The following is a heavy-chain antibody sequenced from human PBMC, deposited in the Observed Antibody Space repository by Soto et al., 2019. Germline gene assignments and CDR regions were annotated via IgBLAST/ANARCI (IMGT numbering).Heavy chain of an antibody. D-gene: IGHD2-15*01. V-gene: IGHV6-1*01. J-gene: IGHJ6*02. CDR3: ARVHCSAGTCLDGLDF. CDR1: GDSVSSNGAC. Sequence: SQTLSLTCVISGDSVSSNGACWNWVRQSPSRGLQWLGRIYYRAKWFHDYAASVESRMAINPDTSRNQFSLQLNYVTPEDTAVYYCARVHCSAGTCLDGLDFWGQGTTVTVSS. CDR2: IYYRAKWFH.